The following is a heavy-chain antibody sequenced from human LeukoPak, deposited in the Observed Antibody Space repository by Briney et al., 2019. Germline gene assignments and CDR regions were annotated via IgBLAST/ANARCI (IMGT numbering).Heavy chain of an antibody. D-gene: IGHD2-15*01. V-gene: IGHV1-69*05. CDR3: ARAPVLHKGIGNY. J-gene: IGHJ4*02. CDR1: GGTFSSYA. CDR2: IIPIFGTA. Sequence: ASVKVSCKASGGTFSSYAISWVRQAPGQGLEWMGRIIPIFGTANYAQKFQGRVTITTDESTSTAYMELSSLRSEDTAVYYCARAPVLHKGIGNYWGRGPLVTASS.